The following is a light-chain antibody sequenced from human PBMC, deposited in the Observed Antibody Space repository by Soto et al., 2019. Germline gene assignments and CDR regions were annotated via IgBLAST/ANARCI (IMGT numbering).Light chain of an antibody. CDR2: EAN. V-gene: IGLV2-23*01. J-gene: IGLJ3*02. CDR3: CSSAGPTTWL. Sequence: QSVLTQPASVSGSPGQSITISCTGTSSDVGGYNLVSWYQHHPGKAPKLIIYEANERPSGISYRFSGSKSGNTASLTISGLQAEDEGDYYCCSSAGPTTWLFGGGTKLTVL. CDR1: SSDVGGYNL.